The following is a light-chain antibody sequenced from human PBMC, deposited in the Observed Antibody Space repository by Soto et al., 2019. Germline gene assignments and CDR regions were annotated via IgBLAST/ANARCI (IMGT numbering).Light chain of an antibody. CDR2: DNT. Sequence: SYELTQPPSVSVAPGQTARISYGGNNIGTKGVHWYQQKPGQAPVLVVYDNTVRPSGIPERFSGSNSGNTATLTISRVEAGDEADYYCQVWDSSLDHYVFGTGTKLTVL. J-gene: IGLJ1*01. V-gene: IGLV3-21*02. CDR1: NIGTKG. CDR3: QVWDSSLDHYV.